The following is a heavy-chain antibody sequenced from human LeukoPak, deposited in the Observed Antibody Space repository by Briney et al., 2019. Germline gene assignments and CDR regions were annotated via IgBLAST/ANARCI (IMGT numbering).Heavy chain of an antibody. Sequence: PSETLSLTCAVYGGSFSGYYWSWIRQPPVKGLEWIGEINHSGSTNYNPSLKSRVTISVDTSKNQFSLKLSSVTAADTAVYYCASGWGSSLSGGSFDYWGQGTLVTVSS. CDR3: ASGWGSSLSGGSFDY. V-gene: IGHV4-34*01. D-gene: IGHD6-6*01. CDR2: INHSGST. J-gene: IGHJ4*02. CDR1: GGSFSGYY.